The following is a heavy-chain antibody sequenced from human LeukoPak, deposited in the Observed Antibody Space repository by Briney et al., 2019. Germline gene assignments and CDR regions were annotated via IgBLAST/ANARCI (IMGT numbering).Heavy chain of an antibody. J-gene: IGHJ3*02. V-gene: IGHV4-31*03. CDR1: GGSISSGGYY. CDR3: ASLTYGDYGSVAFDI. D-gene: IGHD4-17*01. CDR2: IYYSGST. Sequence: ASQTLSLTCTVSGGSISSGGYYWSWLRQHPGKGLEWIGYIYYSGSTYYNPSLKSRVTISVDTSKNQFSLKLSSVTAADTAVYYCASLTYGDYGSVAFDIWGQGTMVTVSS.